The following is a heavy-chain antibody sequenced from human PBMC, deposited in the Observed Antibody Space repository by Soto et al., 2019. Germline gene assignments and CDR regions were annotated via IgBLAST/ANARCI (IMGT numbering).Heavy chain of an antibody. D-gene: IGHD2-15*01. CDR3: GRVVEGATRHTDFDS. V-gene: IGHV4-39*01. CDR2: IYYSGGT. Sequence: SETLSLTCAVSGVSIHNSHSFWGWIRQPPGKGLEFIGSIYYSGGTNYNPSLKSRVTISLDTSKNQFSLTVNSVTAADTAIYYCGRVVEGATRHTDFDSWGQGTLVTVSS. J-gene: IGHJ5*01. CDR1: GVSIHNSHSF.